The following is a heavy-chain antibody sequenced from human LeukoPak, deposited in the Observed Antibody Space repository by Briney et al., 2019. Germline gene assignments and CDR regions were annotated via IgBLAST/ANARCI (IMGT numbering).Heavy chain of an antibody. J-gene: IGHJ6*03. CDR2: INHSGST. V-gene: IGHV4-34*01. CDR1: GGSFSGYY. Sequence: PSETLSLTCAVYGGSFSGYYWSWIRQPPGKGLEWIGEINHSGSTNYNPSLKSRVTISVDTSKNQFSLKLSSVTAADTAVYYCARAEKVYYYYYMDVWGKGTTVTVSS. CDR3: ARAEKVYYYYYMDV.